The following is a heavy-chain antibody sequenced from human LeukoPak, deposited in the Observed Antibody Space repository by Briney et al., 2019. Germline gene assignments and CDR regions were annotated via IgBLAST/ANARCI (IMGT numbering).Heavy chain of an antibody. CDR3: ARSFYDILIGYYQYFDY. CDR2: IYRDGSS. CDR1: GLSVSSNY. J-gene: IGHJ4*02. Sequence: GGSLRLSCVASGLSVSSNYMSWVRQAPGKGLEWVSVIYRDGSSYYAESVKGRFAISRDNSKNTLYIQMNSLRAEDTAVYYCARSFYDILIGYYQYFDYWGQGTLVTVSS. D-gene: IGHD3-9*01. V-gene: IGHV3-66*01.